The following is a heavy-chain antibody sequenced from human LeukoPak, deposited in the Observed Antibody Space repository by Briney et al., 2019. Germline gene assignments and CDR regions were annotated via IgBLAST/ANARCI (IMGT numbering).Heavy chain of an antibody. Sequence: GGSLRLSCAASGFTFSNSWMHWVRQTPGKGPVWVSCINTDGNIMRYADSVKGRYTISRDNAKNTLYLQMNSLRVEDTAVYYCARAGGPPTAMGFDPWGQGSLVSVST. D-gene: IGHD2-2*01. CDR2: INTDGNIM. V-gene: IGHV3-74*01. CDR1: GFTFSNSW. J-gene: IGHJ5*02. CDR3: ARAGGPPTAMGFDP.